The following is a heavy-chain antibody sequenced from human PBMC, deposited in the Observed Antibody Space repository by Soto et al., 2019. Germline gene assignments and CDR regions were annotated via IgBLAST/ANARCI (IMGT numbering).Heavy chain of an antibody. Sequence: PGGSLRLSCAASGFTVSSNYMSWVRQAPGKGLEWVSVIYSGGSTYYADSVKGRFTISRDNSKNTLYLQMNSLRAEDTAVYYCARMGDSWTEPADFQWGQGTLVTVSS. V-gene: IGHV3-66*01. CDR3: ARMGDSWTEPADFQ. D-gene: IGHD3-16*01. J-gene: IGHJ4*02. CDR2: IYSGGST. CDR1: GFTVSSNY.